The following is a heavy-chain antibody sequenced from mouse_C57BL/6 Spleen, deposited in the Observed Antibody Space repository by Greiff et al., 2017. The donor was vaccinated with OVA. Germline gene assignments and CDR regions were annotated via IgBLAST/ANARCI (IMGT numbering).Heavy chain of an antibody. V-gene: IGHV1-15*01. J-gene: IGHJ3*01. CDR2: IDPETGGT. CDR1: GYTFTDYE. D-gene: IGHD2-3*01. CDR3: TRDGYPPFAY. Sequence: QVQLQQSGAELVRPGASVTLSCKASGYTFTDYEMHWVKQTPVHGLEWIGAIDPETGGTAYNQKFKGKAILTADKSSSTAYMELRSLTSGDSAVYYCTRDGYPPFAYWGQGTLVTVSA.